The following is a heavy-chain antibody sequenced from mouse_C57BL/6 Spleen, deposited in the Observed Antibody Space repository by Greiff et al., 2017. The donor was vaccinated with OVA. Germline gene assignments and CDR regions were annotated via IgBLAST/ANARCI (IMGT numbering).Heavy chain of an antibody. Sequence: QVQLQQSGAELVKPGASVKLSCKASGYTFTSYWMHWVKQRPGQGLEWIGMIHPNSGSTNYNEKFKSKATLTVDKSSSTAYMQLSSLTSEDSAVYYCARFFYYDSDVDYWGQGTSVTVSS. V-gene: IGHV1-64*01. J-gene: IGHJ4*01. CDR1: GYTFTSYW. D-gene: IGHD2-4*01. CDR2: IHPNSGST. CDR3: ARFFYYDSDVDY.